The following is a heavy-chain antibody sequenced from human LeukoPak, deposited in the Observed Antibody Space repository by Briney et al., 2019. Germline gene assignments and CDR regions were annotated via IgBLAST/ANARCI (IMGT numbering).Heavy chain of an antibody. CDR3: GRGIQSFDP. CDR2: INPKNAAT. Sequence: GASVKVSCKASGYTFTGHYIHWVRQAPGQGREWMGWINPKNAATNYAQKFQGRVTITRDTSTGTVYMELNTLRYDDTAVYYCGRGIQSFDPWGQGTLVTVSS. CDR1: GYTFTGHY. J-gene: IGHJ5*02. V-gene: IGHV1-2*02.